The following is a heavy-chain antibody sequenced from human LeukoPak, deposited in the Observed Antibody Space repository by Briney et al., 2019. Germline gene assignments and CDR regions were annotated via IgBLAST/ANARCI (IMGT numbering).Heavy chain of an antibody. V-gene: IGHV3-21*01. Sequence: PGGSLRLSCAASGFTFSSYSMNWVRQAPGKGLEWVSSISSSSSYIYYADSVKGRFTISRDNAKNSLYLQMNSLRAEDTAVYYCARDCSSWYYCYYGMDVWGQGTTVTVSS. D-gene: IGHD6-13*01. CDR2: ISSSSSYI. J-gene: IGHJ6*02. CDR1: GFTFSSYS. CDR3: ARDCSSWYYCYYGMDV.